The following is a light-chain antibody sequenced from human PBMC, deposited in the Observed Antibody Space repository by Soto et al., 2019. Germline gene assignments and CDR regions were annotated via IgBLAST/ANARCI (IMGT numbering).Light chain of an antibody. Sequence: EFVLTQSPGTLSLSPGERATLSCRASQTVRNNYLAWFQQKPGQAPRLLIFDASTRATGIPDRFSGGGSGTDFTLAISRLEPEDSAVYYCQQFSSYPLTFGGGTRLEIK. CDR1: QTVRNNY. J-gene: IGKJ5*01. CDR2: DAS. V-gene: IGKV3-20*01. CDR3: QQFSSYPLT.